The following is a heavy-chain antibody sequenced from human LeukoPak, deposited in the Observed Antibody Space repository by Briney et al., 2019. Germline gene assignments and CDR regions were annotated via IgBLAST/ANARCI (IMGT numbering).Heavy chain of an antibody. D-gene: IGHD1-20*01. J-gene: IGHJ5*02. CDR2: ISTYNGDT. CDR3: ARDGAREDNFFPRLWS. V-gene: IGHV1-18*01. Sequence: ASVKVSCKASGYIFTSYGITWVRQAPGQGLEWMGWISTYNGDTNYAQNLQGRVTMTTDTSTSTAYMELRSLRSDDTAVYYCARDGAREDNFFPRLWSWGQGTLVTVSS. CDR1: GYIFTSYG.